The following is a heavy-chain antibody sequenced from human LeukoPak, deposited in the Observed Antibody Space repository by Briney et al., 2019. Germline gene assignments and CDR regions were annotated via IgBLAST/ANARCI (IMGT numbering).Heavy chain of an antibody. CDR1: GGSISSNDYY. J-gene: IGHJ6*02. V-gene: IGHV4-30-4*08. Sequence: SQTLSLTCTVSGGSISSNDYYWSWIRQPPGKGLEWIGYIYYSGSTYYNPSLKSRVTISIDTSKYQFSLKLSSVTAADTAVYYCARDRITMVRGVAGLDVWGQGITVIVSS. D-gene: IGHD3-10*01. CDR3: ARDRITMVRGVAGLDV. CDR2: IYYSGST.